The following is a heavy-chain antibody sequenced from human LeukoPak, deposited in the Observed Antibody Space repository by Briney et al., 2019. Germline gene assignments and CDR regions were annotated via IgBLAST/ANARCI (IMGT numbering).Heavy chain of an antibody. CDR1: GFTFRSHA. CDR2: ISYDGGNT. V-gene: IGHV3-30*01. CDR3: ARDGLGGAFDI. Sequence: GGSLRLSCAASGFTFRSHAMHWVRQDPGKGLEWVAVISYDGGNTYCVDSVKGRFTISRDNAKNTLYLQMNSLRPEDTAVYYCARDGLGGAFDIWGQGTTVTVSS. J-gene: IGHJ3*02.